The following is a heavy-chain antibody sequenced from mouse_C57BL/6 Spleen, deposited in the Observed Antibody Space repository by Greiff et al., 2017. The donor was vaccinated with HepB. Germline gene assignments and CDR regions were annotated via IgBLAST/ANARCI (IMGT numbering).Heavy chain of an antibody. CDR2: IDPNSGGT. CDR1: GYTFTSYW. CDR3: ARWGTTVVATDWYFDV. D-gene: IGHD1-1*01. J-gene: IGHJ1*03. V-gene: IGHV1-72*01. Sequence: QQSCKASGYTFTSYWMHWVKQRPGRGLEWIGRIDPNSGGTKYNEKVKSKATLTVDKPSSTAYMQLSSLTSEDSAVYYCARWGTTVVATDWYFDVWGTGTTVTVSS.